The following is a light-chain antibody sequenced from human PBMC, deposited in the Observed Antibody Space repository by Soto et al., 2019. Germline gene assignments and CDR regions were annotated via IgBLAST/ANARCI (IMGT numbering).Light chain of an antibody. Sequence: QSVLTQPPSVSAAPGQRVTISCSGSRSNIGTNYVSWYQQLPGTAPKLLIYDDNKRPSGIPDRFYGSKSGTSATLGITRLQTGDEADYYCGTWDSSLSAVVFGGGTKLTVL. J-gene: IGLJ2*01. CDR1: RSNIGTNY. CDR3: GTWDSSLSAVV. V-gene: IGLV1-51*01. CDR2: DDN.